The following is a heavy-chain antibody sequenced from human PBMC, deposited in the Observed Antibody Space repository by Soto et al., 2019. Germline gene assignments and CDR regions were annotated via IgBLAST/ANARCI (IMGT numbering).Heavy chain of an antibody. J-gene: IGHJ5*02. CDR3: ASSQQLTPYNWFDP. CDR2: ISSSSSYI. D-gene: IGHD6-13*01. V-gene: IGHV3-21*01. CDR1: GFTFSSYS. Sequence: GGSLRLSCAASGFTFSSYSMNWVRQAPGKGLEWVSSISSSSSYIYYADSVKGRFTISRDNAKNSLYLQMNSLRAEDTAVYYCASSQQLTPYNWFDPWGQGTLVTVSS.